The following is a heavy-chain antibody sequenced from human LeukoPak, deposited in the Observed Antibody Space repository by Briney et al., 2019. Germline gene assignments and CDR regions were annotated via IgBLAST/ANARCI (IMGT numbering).Heavy chain of an antibody. J-gene: IGHJ4*02. D-gene: IGHD3-3*01. V-gene: IGHV4-34*01. CDR2: INHSGST. CDR3: ARRDSGFDY. CDR1: GGSFSGYY. Sequence: SETLSLTCAVYGGSFSGYYWNWIRQPPGKGLEWIGEINHSGSTNYNPSLKSRVTISVDTSKNQFSLKLSSVTAADTAVYYCARRDSGFDYWGQGTLVTVSS.